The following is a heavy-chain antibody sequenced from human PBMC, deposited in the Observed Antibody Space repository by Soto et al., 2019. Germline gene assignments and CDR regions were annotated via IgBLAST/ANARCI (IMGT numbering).Heavy chain of an antibody. J-gene: IGHJ4*02. CDR1: GITFSSYA. CDR3: GKADDGDYGFDY. D-gene: IGHD4-17*01. Sequence: EVQLLESGGGLVQPGGSLRLSCAASGITFSSYAMSWVRQAPGKGLEWVSGISDSGGSTYYADSVKGRFTISRDNSKNTLYSEMTRLRAADTAVYYCGKADDGDYGFDYWGQGTLVTVSS. V-gene: IGHV3-23*01. CDR2: ISDSGGST.